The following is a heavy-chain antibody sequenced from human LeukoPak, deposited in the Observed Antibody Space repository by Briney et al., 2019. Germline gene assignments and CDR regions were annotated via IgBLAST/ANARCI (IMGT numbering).Heavy chain of an antibody. Sequence: SVKVSCKASGGTFSSYAISWVRQAPGQGLEWMGGIIPIFGTANYAQKFQGRVTITTDESTSTAYMELSSLRSEDTAVYYCATGASYYDFWSGYNQYYFDYWGQGTLVTVSS. J-gene: IGHJ4*02. V-gene: IGHV1-69*05. CDR3: ATGASYYDFWSGYNQYYFDY. D-gene: IGHD3-3*01. CDR1: GGTFSSYA. CDR2: IIPIFGTA.